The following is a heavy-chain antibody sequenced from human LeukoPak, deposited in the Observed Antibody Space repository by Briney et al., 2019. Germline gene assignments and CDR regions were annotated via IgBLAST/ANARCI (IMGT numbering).Heavy chain of an antibody. D-gene: IGHD3-9*01. Sequence: PGGSLRLSCAASGFTFSSYGMHWVRQAPGKGLEWVAVISYDGSNKYYADSVKGRFTISRDNSKNTLYLQMNSLRAEDTAVYYCAKGYDILTGYPGYFDYWGQGTLVTVS. CDR3: AKGYDILTGYPGYFDY. CDR1: GFTFSSYG. J-gene: IGHJ4*02. CDR2: ISYDGSNK. V-gene: IGHV3-30*18.